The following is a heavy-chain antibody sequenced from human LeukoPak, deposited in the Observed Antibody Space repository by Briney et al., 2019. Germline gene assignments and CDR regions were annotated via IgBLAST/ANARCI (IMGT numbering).Heavy chain of an antibody. CDR3: ASSSHNWNDRHYYYYGMDV. J-gene: IGHJ6*02. CDR1: GGSISSGDYY. V-gene: IGHV4-30-4*01. Sequence: PSQTLSLTCTVSGGSISSGDYYWSWIRQPPGKGLEWIGYIYYSGSTYYNPSLKSRVTISVDTSKNQFSLKLSSVTAADTAVYYCASSSHNWNDRHYYYYGMDVWGQGTTVTVSS. D-gene: IGHD1-20*01. CDR2: IYYSGST.